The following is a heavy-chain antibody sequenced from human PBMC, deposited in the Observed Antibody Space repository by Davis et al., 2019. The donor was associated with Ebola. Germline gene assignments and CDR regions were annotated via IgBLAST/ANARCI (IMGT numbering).Heavy chain of an antibody. D-gene: IGHD3-16*01. CDR3: ARDHFMITFGGLYYYHGMDV. CDR1: GGSIRSDNYY. Sequence: LRLSCTVSGGSIRSDNYYWTWIRQSPGMGLEWIGNIYYSGSSYSNPSLKSRLIMSVDTSKNQFSLKLSSVTDADTAVYYCARDHFMITFGGLYYYHGMDVWGKGTTVTVSS. J-gene: IGHJ6*04. CDR2: IYYSGSS. V-gene: IGHV4-30-4*01.